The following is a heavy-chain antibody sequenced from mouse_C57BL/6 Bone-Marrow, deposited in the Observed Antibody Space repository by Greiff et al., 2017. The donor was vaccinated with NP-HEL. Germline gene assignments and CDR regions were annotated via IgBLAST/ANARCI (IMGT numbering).Heavy chain of an antibody. CDR1: GYAFSSSW. D-gene: IGHD2-1*01. J-gene: IGHJ2*01. CDR3: ARYGNYDY. Sequence: VQLQQSGPELVKPGASVKISCKASGYAFSSSWMNWVKQRPGKGLEWIGRIYPGDGDTKYNGKFKGKATLTADKSSSTAYMQLSSLTSEDSAVYFCARYGNYDYWGQGTTLTVSS. CDR2: IYPGDGDT. V-gene: IGHV1-82*01.